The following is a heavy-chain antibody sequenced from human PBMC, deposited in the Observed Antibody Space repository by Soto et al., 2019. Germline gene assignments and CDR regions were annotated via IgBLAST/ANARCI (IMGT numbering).Heavy chain of an antibody. J-gene: IGHJ3*02. CDR3: ARDDAFDM. Sequence: HVQLVESGGGGVEPGWSLRLSCAASGFLFINYAMHWVRQAPGKGLEWVTSISFHVSNKHNADFVKGRFTISRDNSKNTLYLQMNSMRAEDTAVYYCARDDAFDMWGQGTMVTVSS. V-gene: IGHV3-30-3*01. CDR2: ISFHVSNK. CDR1: GFLFINYA.